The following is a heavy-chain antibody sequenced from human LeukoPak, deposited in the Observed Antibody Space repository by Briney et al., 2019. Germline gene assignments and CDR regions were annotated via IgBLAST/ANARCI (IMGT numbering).Heavy chain of an antibody. CDR1: GGTLSTYA. CDR2: MNPNSGNT. CDR3: ARGALRYFDGGDY. Sequence: ASVKVSCKASGGTLSTYAFTWVRQAPGQGLEWMGWMNPNSGNTGYAQKFQGRVTMTRNTSISTAYMELSSLRSEDTAVYYCARGALRYFDGGDYWGQGTLVTVSS. J-gene: IGHJ4*02. V-gene: IGHV1-8*02. D-gene: IGHD3-9*01.